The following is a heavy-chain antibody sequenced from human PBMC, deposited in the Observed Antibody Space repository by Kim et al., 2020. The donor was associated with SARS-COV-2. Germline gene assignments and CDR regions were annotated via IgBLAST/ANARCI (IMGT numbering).Heavy chain of an antibody. CDR2: ISYDGSNK. J-gene: IGHJ4*02. D-gene: IGHD3-3*01. V-gene: IGHV3-30*18. CDR1: GFTFSNYG. CDR3: AKGGYYYELDYCDY. Sequence: GGSLRLSCAASGFTFSNYGMHWVRQAPGKGLECVAVISYDGSNKYYADSVKGRFTISRDNSKNTLYLQLNSLRAEDTAVYYCAKGGYYYELDYCDYWGQGTLVTVS.